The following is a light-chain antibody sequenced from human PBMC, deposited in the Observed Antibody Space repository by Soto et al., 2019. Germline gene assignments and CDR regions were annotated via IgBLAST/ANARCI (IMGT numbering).Light chain of an antibody. J-gene: IGLJ1*01. CDR2: EVS. V-gene: IGLV2-14*01. CDR3: GSYTNSSTPYV. Sequence: QSVLAQPASVSGSPGQSITITCTVTSSDVGGDKSVSWYQQHPGKAPKVMIYEVSNRPSGVSNRFSASKSGNTASLTISGLQAEDEADYYCGSYTNSSTPYVFGTGTKVTLL. CDR1: SSDVGGDKS.